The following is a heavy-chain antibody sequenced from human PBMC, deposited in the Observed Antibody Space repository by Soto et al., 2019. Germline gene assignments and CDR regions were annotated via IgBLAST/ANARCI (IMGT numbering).Heavy chain of an antibody. D-gene: IGHD2-15*01. Sequence: ASVKVSCKASGYTFTSYYIHWVRQAPGQGLEWMGIINPSGGSTSYAQKFQGRVTMTRDTSTSTVYMELTSLRSEDTAVYYCARVLRWLLPEVSQIDFSGQATLVTVSS. CDR1: GYTFTSYY. CDR3: ARVLRWLLPEVSQIDF. J-gene: IGHJ4*02. V-gene: IGHV1-46*03. CDR2: INPSGGST.